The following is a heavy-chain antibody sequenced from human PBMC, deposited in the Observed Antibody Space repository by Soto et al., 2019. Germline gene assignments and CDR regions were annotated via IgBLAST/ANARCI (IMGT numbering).Heavy chain of an antibody. V-gene: IGHV4-39*07. CDR3: ARSRYCSSTSCFTLGDYFDS. D-gene: IGHD2-2*01. Sequence: PSETLSLTCTVTGDSISSRSYYWGWIRQPPGKGLEWIGSIYYSGSTYNNPALKSRVTISVDTSKNQFSLKLSSVTAADTAVYHCARSRYCSSTSCFTLGDYFDSWGQGTLVTVSS. CDR2: IYYSGST. CDR1: GDSISSRSYY. J-gene: IGHJ4*02.